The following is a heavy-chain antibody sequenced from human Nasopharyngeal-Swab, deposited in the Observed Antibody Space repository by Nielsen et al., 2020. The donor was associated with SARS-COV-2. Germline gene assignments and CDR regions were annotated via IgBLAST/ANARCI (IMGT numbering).Heavy chain of an antibody. D-gene: IGHD4-11*01. V-gene: IGHV4-4*07. J-gene: IGHJ6*02. Sequence: SETLSLTCSVSGDSIRTYYWNWIRQPAGKGLEWVGRIYVGGSTNNPPSLEGRVTMSVDTSKNQFSLKLPSVTADDTAVYFCARGNTVTTGYYYDLDSWGQGTKVTVSS. CDR3: ARGNTVTTGYYYDLDS. CDR2: IYVGGST. CDR1: GDSIRTYY.